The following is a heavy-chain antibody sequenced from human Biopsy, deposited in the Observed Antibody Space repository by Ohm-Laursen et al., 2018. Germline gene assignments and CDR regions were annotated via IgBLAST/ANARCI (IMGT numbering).Heavy chain of an antibody. CDR3: ARDPRDGRTGKSTKDALDI. V-gene: IGHV3-53*01. CDR1: GFTFSRYA. D-gene: IGHD1-1*01. CDR2: IYSGGNT. J-gene: IGHJ3*02. Sequence: SLRLSCAASGFTFSRYAMSWVRQAPGKGLEWVSIIYSGGNTYYADSVKGRFTISRDNSKNTVYPQMNSLRAEDTAVYYCARDPRDGRTGKSTKDALDIWGQGTMVTVSS.